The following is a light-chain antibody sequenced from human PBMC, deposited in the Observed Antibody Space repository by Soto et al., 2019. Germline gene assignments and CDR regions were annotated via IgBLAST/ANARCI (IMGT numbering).Light chain of an antibody. CDR2: EVS. CDR3: SSYARSNSLV. CDR1: SSDVGGYDY. V-gene: IGLV2-14*01. Sequence: QSALTQPASVSGSPGQSITISCTGTSSDVGGYDYVSLYQQHPDKAPKLMIYEVSNRPSGVSHRFSGSKSGNTASLTISGLQAEDEADYYCSSYARSNSLVFGGGTKVTVL. J-gene: IGLJ2*01.